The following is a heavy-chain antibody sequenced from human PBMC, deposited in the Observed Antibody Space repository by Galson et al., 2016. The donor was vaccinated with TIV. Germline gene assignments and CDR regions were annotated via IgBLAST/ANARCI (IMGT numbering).Heavy chain of an antibody. CDR2: IDWDDDK. D-gene: IGHD3-22*01. V-gene: IGHV2-70*11. Sequence: SLNTDGMCVNWIRQPPGKALEWLARIDWDDDKSYSPSLKSRLTISKDTSKNQVVLTMTNMDPVDTATYYCARISGYYDTTGHYIPRSFDYWGQGALVTVSS. CDR3: ARISGYYDTTGHYIPRSFDY. CDR1: SLNTDGMC. J-gene: IGHJ4*02.